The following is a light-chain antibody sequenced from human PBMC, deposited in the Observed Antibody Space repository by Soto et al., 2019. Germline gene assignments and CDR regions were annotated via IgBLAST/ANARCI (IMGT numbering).Light chain of an antibody. CDR3: QQRYYGYT. Sequence: EIVLTQSPATLSLSPGESATLSCRASQTVGSFLGWYQQKPGQAPRLLIYDASNRATGIPARFSGSGSGTDFTLTISSLEPEDFAVYYCQQRYYGYTFGQGTKVEIK. CDR1: QTVGSF. CDR2: DAS. V-gene: IGKV3-11*01. J-gene: IGKJ2*01.